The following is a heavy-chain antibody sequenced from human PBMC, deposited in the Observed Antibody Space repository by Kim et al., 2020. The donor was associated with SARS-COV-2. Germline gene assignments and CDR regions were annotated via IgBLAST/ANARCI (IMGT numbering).Heavy chain of an antibody. V-gene: IGHV4-61*08. Sequence: SETLSLTCTVSGGSVSSHANYWSWIRQPPGKGLEWIGYLYYTSNTNYNPSLRGRVTISPDASKNQFSLRLSSVTAADTAVYFCARVSFDAFDFWGQGTTVIVSS. CDR2: LYYTSNT. CDR1: GGSVSSHANY. CDR3: ARVSFDAFDF. J-gene: IGHJ3*01.